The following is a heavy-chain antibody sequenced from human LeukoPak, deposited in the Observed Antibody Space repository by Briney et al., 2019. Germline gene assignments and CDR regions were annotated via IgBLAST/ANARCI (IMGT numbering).Heavy chain of an antibody. V-gene: IGHV4-34*01. J-gene: IGHJ4*02. CDR1: GGSVSSGISY. D-gene: IGHD2-2*01. CDR3: ARGSDAYCSSTSCSYFDY. CDR2: INHSGST. Sequence: SETLSLTCSVSGGSVSSGISYWSWIRQPPGKGLEWIGEINHSGSTNYNPSLKSRVAISVDTSKNQFSLKLSFVTAADTAVYYCARGSDAYCSSTSCSYFDYWGQGTLVTVSS.